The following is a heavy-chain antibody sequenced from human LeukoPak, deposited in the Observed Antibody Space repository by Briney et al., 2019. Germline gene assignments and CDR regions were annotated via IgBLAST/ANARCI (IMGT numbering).Heavy chain of an antibody. Sequence: PSETLSLTCAVYGGSFSGYYWSWIRQPPGKGLEWIGEINHGGSTNYNPSLKSRVTISVDTSKNQFSLKLSSVTAADTAVYYCASAYYDSSGYYDYWGQGTLVTVSS. J-gene: IGHJ4*02. CDR1: GGSFSGYY. CDR3: ASAYYDSSGYYDY. D-gene: IGHD3-22*01. CDR2: INHGGST. V-gene: IGHV4-34*01.